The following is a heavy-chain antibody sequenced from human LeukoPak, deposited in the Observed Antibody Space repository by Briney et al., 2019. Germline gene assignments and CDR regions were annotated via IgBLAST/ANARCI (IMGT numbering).Heavy chain of an antibody. V-gene: IGHV4-61*09. J-gene: IGHJ6*03. Sequence: PSQTLSLTCTVSDGSISSGSFSWGWIRQPAGMGLEWIGYIYTSGSTNYNPSLKSRVTISADTSKNQFSLKLSSVTAADTAVYYCAREVKRYSSSWGYYHYYMDVWGKGATVTISS. CDR1: DGSISSGSFS. CDR3: AREVKRYSSSWGYYHYYMDV. D-gene: IGHD6-13*01. CDR2: IYTSGST.